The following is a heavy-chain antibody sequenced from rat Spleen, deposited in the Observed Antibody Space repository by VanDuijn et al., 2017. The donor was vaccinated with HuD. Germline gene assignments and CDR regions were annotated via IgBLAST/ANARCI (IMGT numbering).Heavy chain of an antibody. J-gene: IGHJ2*01. CDR1: GFTFSNYY. CDR2: ISPSGGST. Sequence: EVQMVESGGGLVKPGRSLKLSCAASGFTFSNYYMAWVRQAPTKGLEWVASISPSGGSTYYPDSVKGRFTISRDNAKSTLYLQMDSLRSEDTATYYCATAPYDPVDYWGQGVMVTVSS. V-gene: IGHV5-27*01. CDR3: ATAPYDPVDY. D-gene: IGHD1-4*01.